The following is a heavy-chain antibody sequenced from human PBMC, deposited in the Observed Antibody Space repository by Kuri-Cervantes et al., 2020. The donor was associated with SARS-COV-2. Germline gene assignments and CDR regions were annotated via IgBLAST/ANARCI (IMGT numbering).Heavy chain of an antibody. D-gene: IGHD1-7*01. J-gene: IGHJ4*02. Sequence: GESLKISCAASGFTFSSYSMNWVRQAPGKGLEWVAVIWYDGSNKYYADSVKGRFTISRDNSKNTLYLQMNSLRAEDTAVYYCAKEGITGTTPFDYWGQGTLVTVSS. CDR3: AKEGITGTTPFDY. CDR1: GFTFSSYS. CDR2: IWYDGSNK. V-gene: IGHV3-33*06.